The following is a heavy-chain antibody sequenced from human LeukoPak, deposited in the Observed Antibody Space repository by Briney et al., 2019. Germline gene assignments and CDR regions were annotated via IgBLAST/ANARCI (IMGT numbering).Heavy chain of an antibody. J-gene: IGHJ4*02. CDR1: GYTFTSYG. CDR3: ARDYDSSGPQKNFFDF. V-gene: IGHV1-18*01. Sequence: ASVKVSCKASGYTFTSYGISWVRQAPGQGLEWMGWISAHNGNTNYAQKLQGRVTMTTDKSTGTAYMELRSLRSEDTGVYYCARDYDSSGPQKNFFDFWGQGTLVTVSP. D-gene: IGHD3-22*01. CDR2: ISAHNGNT.